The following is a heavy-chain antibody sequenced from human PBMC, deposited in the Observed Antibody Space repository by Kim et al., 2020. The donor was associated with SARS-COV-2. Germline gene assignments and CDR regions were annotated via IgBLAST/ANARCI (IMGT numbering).Heavy chain of an antibody. CDR3: AKHYYDSSGYYYFDY. Sequence: KGRFTNSRDNSKNTLQLQMNSLRAEDTAVYYCAKHYYDSSGYYYFDYWGQGTLVTVSS. V-gene: IGHV3-23*01. J-gene: IGHJ4*02. D-gene: IGHD3-22*01.